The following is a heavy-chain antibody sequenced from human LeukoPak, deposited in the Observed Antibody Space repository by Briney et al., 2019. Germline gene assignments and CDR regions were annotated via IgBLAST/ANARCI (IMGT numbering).Heavy chain of an antibody. D-gene: IGHD6-13*01. Sequence: SETLCLTCTVSGGSISSYYWSWIRQPAGKGLEWIGRINTSGSTNYNPSLKSRVTMSVDTSKNQFSLKLSSVTAADTAVYYCARAYSSSWSPWNSDAFDIWGQGTMVTVSS. J-gene: IGHJ3*02. CDR1: GGSISSYY. CDR3: ARAYSSSWSPWNSDAFDI. V-gene: IGHV4-4*07. CDR2: INTSGST.